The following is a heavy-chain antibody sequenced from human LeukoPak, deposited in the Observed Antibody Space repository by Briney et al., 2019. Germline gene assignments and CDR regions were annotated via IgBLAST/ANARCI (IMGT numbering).Heavy chain of an antibody. J-gene: IGHJ4*02. CDR2: IYYSGST. D-gene: IGHD6-13*01. CDR3: ARVTRNSWYFAC. V-gene: IGHV4-30-4*01. CDR1: GGSISGTDYY. Sequence: SETLSLTCTVSGGSISGTDYYWSWIRQPPGKGLEWIGYIYYSGSTYYNPSLKSRVTISVDTSKNQFSLKLSSVTAADTAVYYCARVTRNSWYFACWGQGTLVTVSS.